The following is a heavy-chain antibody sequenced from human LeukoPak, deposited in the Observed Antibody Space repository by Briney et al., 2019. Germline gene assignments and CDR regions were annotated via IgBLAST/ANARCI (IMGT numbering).Heavy chain of an antibody. Sequence: GASVKVSCKASGYTFTSYGISWVRQAPGQGLEWMGWISAYHGNTYYAQKLQGRVTLTKDTSTNTAYMELRSLRSDDTAVYYCARDLYYYDSSGYHDVFDIWGQGTMVTVSS. CDR2: ISAYHGNT. CDR3: ARDLYYYDSSGYHDVFDI. D-gene: IGHD3-22*01. CDR1: GYTFTSYG. J-gene: IGHJ3*02. V-gene: IGHV1-18*01.